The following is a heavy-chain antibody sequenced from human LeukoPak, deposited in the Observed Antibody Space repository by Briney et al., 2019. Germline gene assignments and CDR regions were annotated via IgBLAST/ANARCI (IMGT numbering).Heavy chain of an antibody. CDR2: ISGNSSTI. CDR3: AKDGDTVSGTYYFDMDV. CDR1: GFTLSNYA. D-gene: IGHD1-26*01. Sequence: GGSLRLSCAASGFTLSNYAMTWVRQAPGKGLEWVSYISGNSSTIYYADSVKGRFTISRDNAKNSLYLQMNSLRAEDTALYYCAKDGDTVSGTYYFDMDVWGKGTTVTISS. V-gene: IGHV3-48*01. J-gene: IGHJ6*03.